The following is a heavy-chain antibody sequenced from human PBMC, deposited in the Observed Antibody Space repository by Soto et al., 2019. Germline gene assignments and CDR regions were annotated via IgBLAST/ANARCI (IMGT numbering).Heavy chain of an antibody. CDR3: ARDQSDDSSGYWYPYFDY. CDR2: ISSSSSYI. V-gene: IGHV3-21*01. CDR1: GFTFSSYS. D-gene: IGHD3-22*01. Sequence: VGSLRLSCAASGFTFSSYSMNWVRQAPGKGLEWVSSISSSSSYIYYADSVKGRFTISRDNAKNSLYLQMNSLRAEDTAVYYCARDQSDDSSGYWYPYFDYWGQGTMVTVSS. J-gene: IGHJ4*02.